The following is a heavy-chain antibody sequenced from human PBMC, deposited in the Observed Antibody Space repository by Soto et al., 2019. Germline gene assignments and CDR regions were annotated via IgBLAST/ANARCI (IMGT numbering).Heavy chain of an antibody. V-gene: IGHV3-9*01. CDR2: ITWNSGSR. CDR3: AKSKGDLEIMMTTGTTFWGPFHI. Sequence: EVQLVESGGGLVQPGRSLRLSCAASGFTFDDYAMHWVRQAPGKGPEWVSGITWNSGSRGYAESVTGRFTISRDNAKNSLYLQMHSLRTEDTALYSCAKSKGDLEIMMTTGTTFWGPFHIRGQGTMVTVSS. J-gene: IGHJ3*02. D-gene: IGHD4-17*01. CDR1: GFTFDDYA.